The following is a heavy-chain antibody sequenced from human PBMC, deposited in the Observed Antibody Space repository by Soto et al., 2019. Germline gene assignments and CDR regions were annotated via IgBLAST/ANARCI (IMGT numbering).Heavy chain of an antibody. V-gene: IGHV3-11*01. CDR2: ISSSGSTI. J-gene: IGHJ4*02. CDR1: GFTFSDYY. Sequence: PGGSLRLSCAASGFTFSDYYMSWIRQAPGKGLEWVSYISSSGSTIYYADSVKGRFTISRDNAKNSLYLQMNSLRAEDPAVYYCAREFYYDSSGHLKDQYYFDYWGQGTLVTVSS. CDR3: AREFYYDSSGHLKDQYYFDY. D-gene: IGHD3-22*01.